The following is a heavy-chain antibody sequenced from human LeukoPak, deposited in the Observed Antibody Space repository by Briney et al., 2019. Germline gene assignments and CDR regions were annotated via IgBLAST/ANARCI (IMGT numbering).Heavy chain of an antibody. CDR2: IYQSGST. CDR3: ARRQGWYYFDY. CDR1: GGSISSSSYY. J-gene: IGHJ4*02. V-gene: IGHV4-39*01. Sequence: PSETLSLTCTVSGGSISSSSYYWGWIRQPPGKGLEWIGSIYQSGSTYYNPSLKSRVTISVDTSKNQFSLKLSSVTAADTAVYYCARRQGWYYFDYWGQGTLVTVSS. D-gene: IGHD6-19*01.